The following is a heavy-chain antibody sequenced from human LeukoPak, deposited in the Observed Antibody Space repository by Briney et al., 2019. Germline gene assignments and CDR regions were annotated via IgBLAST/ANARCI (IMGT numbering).Heavy chain of an antibody. CDR2: ISAYNGNT. CDR1: GYTFTSYG. CDR3: ARGSSSDMRYYYYMDV. D-gene: IGHD6-13*01. Sequence: ASVTVSFKASGYTFTSYGISWVRQAPGQGLEWMGWISAYNGNTNYAQKLQGRVTMTTDTSTSTAYMELRSLRSDDTAVYYCARGSSSDMRYYYYMDVWGKGTTVTVSS. J-gene: IGHJ6*03. V-gene: IGHV1-18*01.